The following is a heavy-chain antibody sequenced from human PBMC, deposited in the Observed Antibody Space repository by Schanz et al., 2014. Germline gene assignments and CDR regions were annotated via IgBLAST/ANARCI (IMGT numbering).Heavy chain of an antibody. V-gene: IGHV3-21*01. CDR2: ISSSSDYI. CDR3: PREMGSALLRYFDL. J-gene: IGHJ2*01. D-gene: IGHD1-26*01. Sequence: EVHLVESGGGLVQPGGSLRLSCAASGFTFSSYSMSWVRQAPGKGLGWVSFISSSSDYINYADSVKGRFTISRVDAKNSVHLQMNSLRAEDTAVYYCPREMGSALLRYFDLWGRGTLVTVSS. CDR1: GFTFSSYS.